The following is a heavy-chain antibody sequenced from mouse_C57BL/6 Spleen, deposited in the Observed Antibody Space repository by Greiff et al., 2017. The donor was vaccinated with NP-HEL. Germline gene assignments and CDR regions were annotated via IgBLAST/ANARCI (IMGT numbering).Heavy chain of an antibody. CDR1: GYAFSSYW. V-gene: IGHV1-80*01. CDR3: ARIYYCNSYWYFDV. D-gene: IGHD2-1*01. J-gene: IGHJ1*03. CDR2: IYPGDGDT. Sequence: VQLQQSGAELVKPGASVKISCKASGYAFSSYWMNWVKQRPGKGLEWIGQIYPGDGDTNYNGKFKGKATLTADKSSSTAYMQLSSLTSEDSAVYFCARIYYCNSYWYFDVWGTGTTVTVSS.